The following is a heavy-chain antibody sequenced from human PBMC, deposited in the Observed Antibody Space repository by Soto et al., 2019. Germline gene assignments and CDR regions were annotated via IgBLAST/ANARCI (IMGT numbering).Heavy chain of an antibody. V-gene: IGHV4-59*08. Sequence: PSETLSLTCTVSGGSISSYYWSWIRQPPGKGLEWIGYIYYSGSTYYNPSLKSRVTISVDTSKNQFSLKLSSVTAADTAVYYCARGLRGGYSGYDLTPRVAFDIWGQGTMVTVSS. CDR3: ARGLRGGYSGYDLTPRVAFDI. CDR2: IYYSGST. D-gene: IGHD5-12*01. J-gene: IGHJ3*02. CDR1: GGSISSYY.